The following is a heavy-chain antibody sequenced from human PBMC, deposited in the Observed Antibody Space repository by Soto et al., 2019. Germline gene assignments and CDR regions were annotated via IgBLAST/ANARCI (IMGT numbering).Heavy chain of an antibody. V-gene: IGHV1-69*01. CDR1: GGTFRSYV. Sequence: VQLVQSGAEVKKPGSSVKVSCKASGGTFRSYVISWVRQAPGEGLEWMGGIIPLIGTENYAQKFQGRVTSTADESTSTAYMGLSSLRSEDTGVYYCATRIAARPDYFDSWGQGTLVTVSS. CDR3: ATRIAARPDYFDS. J-gene: IGHJ4*02. CDR2: IIPLIGTE. D-gene: IGHD6-6*01.